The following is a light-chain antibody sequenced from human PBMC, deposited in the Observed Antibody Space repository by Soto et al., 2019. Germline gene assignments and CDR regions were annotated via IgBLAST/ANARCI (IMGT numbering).Light chain of an antibody. CDR2: DAS. CDR3: QQYNNSPWT. CDR1: QSIIRY. Sequence: DIPMTQSPSTLSASVGDRVTITCRASQSIIRYLAWYQQKPGKAPKLLINDASTLESGVPSRFSGSGSGTEFTLTISSLQPDDFATYYCQQYNNSPWTFGPGTRVEI. J-gene: IGKJ1*01. V-gene: IGKV1-5*01.